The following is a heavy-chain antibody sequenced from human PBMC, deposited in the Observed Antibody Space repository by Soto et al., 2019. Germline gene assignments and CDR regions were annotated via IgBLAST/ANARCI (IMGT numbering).Heavy chain of an antibody. D-gene: IGHD6-13*01. CDR2: INPNSGGT. CDR1: GYTFTGYY. CDR3: AREWVAAAGSSPSSDY. J-gene: IGHJ4*02. V-gene: IGHV1-2*02. Sequence: ASVKVSCKASGYTFTGYYMHWVRQAPGQGLEWMGWINPNSGGTNYAQKFQGRVTMTRDTSISTAYMELSRLRSDDTAVYYCAREWVAAAGSSPSSDYWGQGTLVTVSS.